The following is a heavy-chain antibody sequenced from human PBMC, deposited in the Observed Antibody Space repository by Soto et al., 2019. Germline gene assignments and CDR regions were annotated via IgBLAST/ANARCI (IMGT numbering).Heavy chain of an antibody. V-gene: IGHV1-46*01. CDR3: ARGGHVVVVTAALDY. D-gene: IGHD2-21*02. CDR2: VNPSGGHT. J-gene: IGHJ4*02. CDR1: GDTFTDYY. Sequence: ASVKVSCKASGDTFTDYYIHWVRQAPGQGLEWMGTVNPSGGHTTYAQHFLGRVTMTRDTSTSTLYMELTSLTSDDTAIYYCARGGHVVVVTAALDYLGQGTLVTVSS.